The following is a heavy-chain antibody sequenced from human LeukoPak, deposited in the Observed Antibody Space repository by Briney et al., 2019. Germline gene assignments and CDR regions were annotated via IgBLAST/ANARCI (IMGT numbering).Heavy chain of an antibody. CDR3: AKTTHYDIFTGFDY. V-gene: IGHV3-23*01. Sequence: GGSLRLSCAASGFTFSNYVMSWVRQAPGKGPEWVSGISGDGSETYYADSVKGRFTISRDNSRTTLSLQMNSLRAEDTAIYYCAKTTHYDIFTGFDYWGQGTRVTVSS. D-gene: IGHD3-9*01. J-gene: IGHJ4*02. CDR2: ISGDGSET. CDR1: GFTFSNYV.